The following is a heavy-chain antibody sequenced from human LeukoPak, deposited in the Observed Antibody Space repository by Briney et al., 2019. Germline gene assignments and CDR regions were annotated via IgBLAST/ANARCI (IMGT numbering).Heavy chain of an antibody. Sequence: SVKVSCKASGYTFTYRYLHWVRQAPGQALEWMGWITPFNGNTNYAQKFQDRVTITRDRSMSTVYMELSSLRSEDTAVYYCARGGYSYGFFRRQRLDYWGQGTLVTVSS. V-gene: IGHV1-45*02. CDR2: ITPFNGNT. CDR1: GYTFTYRY. CDR3: ARGGYSYGFFRRQRLDY. J-gene: IGHJ4*02. D-gene: IGHD5-18*01.